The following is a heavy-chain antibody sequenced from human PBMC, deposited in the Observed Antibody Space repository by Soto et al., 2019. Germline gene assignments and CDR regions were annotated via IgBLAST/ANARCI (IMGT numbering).Heavy chain of an antibody. J-gene: IGHJ5*02. V-gene: IGHV3-30*03. Sequence: GGSLRLSCAASGFTFNSYGIHWVRQAPGKGPEWVAVISHNGSKIHYADSVKGRFTISRDNSKNTLYLQMSSLRVEDTAVYYCARSHSSSWHWFDPWGQGTLVTVSS. CDR2: ISHNGSKI. D-gene: IGHD6-13*01. CDR1: GFTFNSYG. CDR3: ARSHSSSWHWFDP.